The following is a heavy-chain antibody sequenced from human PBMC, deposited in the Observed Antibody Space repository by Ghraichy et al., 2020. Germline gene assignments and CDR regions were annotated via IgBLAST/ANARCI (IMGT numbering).Heavy chain of an antibody. J-gene: IGHJ4*02. CDR3: ARGPEDSSSRLFDY. V-gene: IGHV4-34*01. Sequence: SETLSLTCAVYGGSFSGYYWSWIRQPPGKGLEWIGEINHSGSTNYNPSLKSRVTISVDTSKNQFYLKLSSVTAADTAVYYCARGPEDSSSRLFDYWGQGTLVTVSS. CDR2: INHSGST. D-gene: IGHD6-6*01. CDR1: GGSFSGYY.